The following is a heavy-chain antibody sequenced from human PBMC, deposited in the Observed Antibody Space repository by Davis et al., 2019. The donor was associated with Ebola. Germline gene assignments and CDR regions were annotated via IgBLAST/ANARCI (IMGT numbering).Heavy chain of an antibody. CDR2: IYYSGTT. D-gene: IGHD2-2*01. CDR3: ARRNRHCSSTSCRNWFDP. Sequence: GSLRLSCAASGFTFSSYSMSWIRQPPGKGLEWIGNIYYSGTTNLNPSLKSRVTISVDTSKNQFSLKLRSVTAADTAVYYCARRNRHCSSTSCRNWFDPWGQGTLVTVSS. V-gene: IGHV4-59*12. J-gene: IGHJ5*02. CDR1: GFTFSSYS.